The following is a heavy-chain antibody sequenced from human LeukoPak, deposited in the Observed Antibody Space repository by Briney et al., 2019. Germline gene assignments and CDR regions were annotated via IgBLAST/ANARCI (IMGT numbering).Heavy chain of an antibody. CDR3: AKLHGSGSYYANSVDY. CDR1: GFTFSSYE. D-gene: IGHD3-10*01. J-gene: IGHJ4*02. V-gene: IGHV3-48*03. CDR2: ISSSGSSI. Sequence: PGGSLRLSCAASGFTFSSYEMNWVRQAPGKGLEWVSYISSSGSSIYYGDSVKGRFTISRDNAKNSLYLQMTSLRAEDTAVYYCAKLHGSGSYYANSVDYWGQGTLVTVSS.